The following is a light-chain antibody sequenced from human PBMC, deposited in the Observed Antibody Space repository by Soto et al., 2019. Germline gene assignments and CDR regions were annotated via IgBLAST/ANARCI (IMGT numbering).Light chain of an antibody. CDR3: ATWDDSLNGWV. CDR2: GNN. CDR1: SSNIGSNT. J-gene: IGLJ3*02. V-gene: IGLV1-44*01. Sequence: QSVRTQPPSASGTPGQTVAISCSGSSSNIGSNTVNWYQQFPGTAPKLPIYGNNQRPSGVPDRLSGSKSDTSASLAISGLLSEDESDYYCATWDDSLNGWVFGGGTKVTVL.